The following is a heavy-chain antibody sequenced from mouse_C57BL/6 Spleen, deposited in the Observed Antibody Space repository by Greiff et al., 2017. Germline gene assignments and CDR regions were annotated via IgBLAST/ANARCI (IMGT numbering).Heavy chain of an antibody. D-gene: IGHD4-1*01. CDR1: GYSITSGYY. J-gene: IGHJ2*01. CDR3: ARDLGFDS. Sequence: EVHLVESGPGLVKPSQSLFLTCSVTGYSITSGYYWNWIRQFPGNKLEWMGYISYDGSNNYNPSLKNRISITRDTSKNQFFLKLNSVTTEDTATYYCARDLGFDSWSQGTTLTVSS. CDR2: ISYDGSN. V-gene: IGHV3-6*01.